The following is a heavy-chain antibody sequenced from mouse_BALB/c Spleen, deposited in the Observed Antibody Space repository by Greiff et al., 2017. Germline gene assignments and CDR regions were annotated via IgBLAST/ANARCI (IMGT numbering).Heavy chain of an antibody. CDR3: ARRDDNDVGAMDY. D-gene: IGHD2-4*01. Sequence: VQLQQSGAELVKPGASVKLSCTASGYNFNDYYINWVKQGPEQGLAWIGRIDPGNGTTKYNPKFKGKAIITADTSSNTAYLQLSSLTSEDTAVYYCARRDDNDVGAMDYWGQGTPVTVSS. J-gene: IGHJ4*01. CDR1: GYNFNDYY. V-gene: IGHV14-3*02. CDR2: IDPGNGTT.